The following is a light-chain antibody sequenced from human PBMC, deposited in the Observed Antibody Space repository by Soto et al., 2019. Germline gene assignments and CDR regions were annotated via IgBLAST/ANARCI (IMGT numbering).Light chain of an antibody. V-gene: IGLV2-23*01. J-gene: IGLJ2*01. CDR1: SSDVGSYNL. CDR3: CSYAGSSRRV. CDR2: EGS. Sequence: QSALTQPASVSGSPGQSITISCTGTSSDVGSYNLVSWYQQHPGKAPKLMIYEGSKRPSGVSNRFSGSKSGNTASLTISGLQAEDEADYCCCSYAGSSRRVFGGGTKLTVL.